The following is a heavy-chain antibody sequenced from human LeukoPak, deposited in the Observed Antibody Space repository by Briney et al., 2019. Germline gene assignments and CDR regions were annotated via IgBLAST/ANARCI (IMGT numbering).Heavy chain of an antibody. J-gene: IGHJ4*02. D-gene: IGHD3-10*01. Sequence: ASVKVSCKASGYTFTSYGISWVRQAPGQGLEWMRWISAYIGNTNYAQKLQGRVTMTTDTSPSTAYMELRSLRSDDTAVYYCARDPQPGSPSFDYWGQGTLVTVSS. V-gene: IGHV1-18*01. CDR2: ISAYIGNT. CDR3: ARDPQPGSPSFDY. CDR1: GYTFTSYG.